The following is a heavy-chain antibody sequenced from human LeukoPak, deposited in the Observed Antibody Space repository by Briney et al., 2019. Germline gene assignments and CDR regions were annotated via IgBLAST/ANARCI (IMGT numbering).Heavy chain of an antibody. Sequence: GGSLRLSCAASGFTFYNYAMSWVRQAPGKGLEWVSTITKSGDQTHYADSVRGLFTISRDIFKNTLYLQMNSLRAEDTAVYHCVKSAGKDGYRDVFDIWGQGTVVTVSS. J-gene: IGHJ3*02. CDR3: VKSAGKDGYRDVFDI. V-gene: IGHV3-23*01. D-gene: IGHD5-24*01. CDR1: GFTFYNYA. CDR2: ITKSGDQT.